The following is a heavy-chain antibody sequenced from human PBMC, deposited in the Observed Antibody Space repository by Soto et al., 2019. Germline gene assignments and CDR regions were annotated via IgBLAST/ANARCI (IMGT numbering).Heavy chain of an antibody. D-gene: IGHD2-2*03. V-gene: IGHV1-18*01. CDR1: GYTFTSYG. J-gene: IGHJ4*02. CDR3: ARDVDIVVVPAVDYFDY. Sequence: QVQLVQSGAEVKKPGASVKVSCKASGYTFTSYGISWVRQAPGQGLEWMGWISAYNGNTNYAQKLQGRVTMTTDTSTSKAYKELRSLRSDDTAVYYCARDVDIVVVPAVDYFDYWGQGTLVTVSS. CDR2: ISAYNGNT.